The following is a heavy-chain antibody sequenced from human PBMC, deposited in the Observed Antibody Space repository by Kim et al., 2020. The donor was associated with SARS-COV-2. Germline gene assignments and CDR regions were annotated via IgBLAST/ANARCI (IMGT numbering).Heavy chain of an antibody. CDR3: VRQAVGATGHFDY. D-gene: IGHD1-26*01. CDR1: GFTLSSYP. Sequence: GGSLRLSCAASGFTLSSYPMHWVRQSTGKGLEWVSAVGTAGDTFYPDSVKGRFTISRENAKNSLYLQMNSLRAGDTAIYYCVRQAVGATGHFDYWGQGTLVTVSS. J-gene: IGHJ4*02. V-gene: IGHV3-13*04. CDR2: VGTAGDT.